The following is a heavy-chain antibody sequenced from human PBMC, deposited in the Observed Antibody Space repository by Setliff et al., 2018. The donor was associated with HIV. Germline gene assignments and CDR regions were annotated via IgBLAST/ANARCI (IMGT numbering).Heavy chain of an antibody. CDR2: IIPMFVTA. J-gene: IGHJ4*02. D-gene: IGHD2-15*01. Sequence: ASVKVSCKASGYTFTDYYMHWVRQAPGQGLEWMGGIIPMFVTANYAQKFQDRVTITADESTSTAYMELSSLRSEDTAVYYCARDDPDCSGGSCPFDYWGQGTLVTVSS. CDR3: ARDDPDCSGGSCPFDY. V-gene: IGHV1-69*13. CDR1: GYTFTDYY.